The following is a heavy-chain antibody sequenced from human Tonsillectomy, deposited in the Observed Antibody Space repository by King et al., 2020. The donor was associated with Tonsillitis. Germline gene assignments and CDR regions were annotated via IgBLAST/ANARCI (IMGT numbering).Heavy chain of an antibody. CDR1: CCSIRDYY. V-gene: IGHV4-4*07. CDR3: ARLEGSGRADY. CDR2: MSITENT. D-gene: IGHD3-10*01. J-gene: IGHJ4*02. Sequence: VQLQESGPGLVKTSETLSFTCTVSCCSIRDYYWTWIRQPAGRGLELIGRMSITENTNYHSSLMSRVTMSVDPSKNQFSLNLTSETAADTAVYYCARLEGSGRADYWGQGTLVTVSS.